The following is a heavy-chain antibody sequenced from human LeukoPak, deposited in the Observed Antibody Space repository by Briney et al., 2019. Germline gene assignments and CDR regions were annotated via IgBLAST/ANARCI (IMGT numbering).Heavy chain of an antibody. V-gene: IGHV3-30-3*01. CDR2: ISYDGSIE. D-gene: IGHD2-2*01. Sequence: PGRSLRLSCSASGFTFSHYALHWIRQAPGKGLEWVAVISYDGSIEFYADSVKGRFTISRDNSKNTLYLQMDSLRAEDTAVYHCATGGDIIIDPAETSHYWGQGTLVTVSS. CDR3: ATGGDIIIDPAETSHY. J-gene: IGHJ4*02. CDR1: GFTFSHYA.